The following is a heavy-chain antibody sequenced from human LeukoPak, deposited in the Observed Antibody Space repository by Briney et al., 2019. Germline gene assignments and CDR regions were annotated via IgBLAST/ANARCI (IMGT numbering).Heavy chain of an antibody. Sequence: GESLKISCAASGFTFSSYGMHWVRQAPGKGLEWVAVIWYDGSNKYYADSVKGRFTISRDNSKNTLYLQMNSLRAEDTAVYYCARDRSPTVTLFDYWGQGTLVTVSS. V-gene: IGHV3-33*01. J-gene: IGHJ4*02. D-gene: IGHD4-17*01. CDR3: ARDRSPTVTLFDY. CDR2: IWYDGSNK. CDR1: GFTFSSYG.